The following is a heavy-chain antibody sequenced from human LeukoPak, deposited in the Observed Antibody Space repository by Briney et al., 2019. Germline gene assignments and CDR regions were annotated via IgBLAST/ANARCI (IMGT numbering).Heavy chain of an antibody. D-gene: IGHD2-15*01. Sequence: GASVKVSCKVSGYTLTELSMHWVRQAPGKGLEWMGGLDPEDGETIYAQKFQGRVTMTEDTSTDTAYMELSSLRSEDTAVYYCATGYCSGGSCSNWFDPWGQGTLVTVSS. CDR3: ATGYCSGGSCSNWFDP. CDR1: GYTLTELS. CDR2: LDPEDGET. V-gene: IGHV1-24*01. J-gene: IGHJ5*02.